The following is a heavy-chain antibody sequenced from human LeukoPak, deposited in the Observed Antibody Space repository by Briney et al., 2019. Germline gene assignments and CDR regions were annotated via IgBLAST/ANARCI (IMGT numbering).Heavy chain of an antibody. CDR2: INAGNGNT. CDR1: GYTFTSYA. CDR3: ARDSGYDSRTRIDY. V-gene: IGHV1-3*03. Sequence: ASVKVSCKASGYTFTSYAMHWVRQAPGQRLDWMGWINAGNGNTKYSQEFQGRVTITRDTSASTAYMELSSLRSEDMAVYYCARDSGYDSRTRIDYWGQGTLVTVSS. D-gene: IGHD3-22*01. J-gene: IGHJ4*02.